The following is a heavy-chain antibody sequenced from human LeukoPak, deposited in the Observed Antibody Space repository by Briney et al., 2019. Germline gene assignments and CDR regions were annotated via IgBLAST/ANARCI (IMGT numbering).Heavy chain of an antibody. CDR3: ARDDTSGGYYEFGY. CDR2: IGNDGRT. D-gene: IGHD6-19*01. J-gene: IGHJ4*02. V-gene: IGHV3-53*01. CDR1: GFTVSSSY. Sequence: GGSLRFSCAASGFTVSSSYMSWVRQAPGKGLECVSVIGNDGRTYYANSVKGRFTISRDISQNMVYLQVNSLRDDDTAVYYCARDDTSGGYYEFGYWGQGALLIVSS.